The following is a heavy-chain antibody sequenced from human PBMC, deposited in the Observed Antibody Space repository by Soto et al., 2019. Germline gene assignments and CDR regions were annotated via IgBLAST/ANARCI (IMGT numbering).Heavy chain of an antibody. CDR3: ARLRIATNNYKWFDP. V-gene: IGHV4-31*03. D-gene: IGHD2-21*01. CDR2: IYVTGAV. CDR1: GAALNSGNYY. Sequence: SETLSLTCSVPGAALNSGNYYWSWIRQVPGKGLEWIGHIYVTGAVDYNPSLRDRITISQGTSERQFSLNLGLVTAADTAVYYCARLRIATNNYKWFDPWGQGTLVTVSS. J-gene: IGHJ5*02.